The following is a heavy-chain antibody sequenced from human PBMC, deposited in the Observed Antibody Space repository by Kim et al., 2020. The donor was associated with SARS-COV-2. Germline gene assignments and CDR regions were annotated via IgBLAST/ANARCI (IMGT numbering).Heavy chain of an antibody. Sequence: GGSLRLSCAASGFTFSSYAMHWVRQAPGKGLEWVAVISYDGSNKYYADSVKGRFTISRDNSKNTLYLQMNSLRAEDTAVYYCARDYPIESSSWPHFDYWGPGTPVPVSS. CDR1: GFTFSSYA. CDR3: ARDYPIESSSWPHFDY. V-gene: IGHV3-30-3*01. CDR2: ISYDGSNK. D-gene: IGHD6-13*01. J-gene: IGHJ4*02.